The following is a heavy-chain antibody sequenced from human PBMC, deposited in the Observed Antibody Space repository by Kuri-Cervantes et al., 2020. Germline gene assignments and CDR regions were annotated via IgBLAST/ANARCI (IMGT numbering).Heavy chain of an antibody. D-gene: IGHD6-13*01. CDR1: GFTFSSYG. Sequence: GESLKISCAASGFTFSSYGMHWVRQAPGKGLEWVAVIWYDGSNKYYADSVKGRFTISRDNAKNSLYLQMNSLRAEDTAVYYCARVHSKYSSSWSFDYWGQGTLVTVSS. CDR2: IWYDGSNK. V-gene: IGHV3-33*01. CDR3: ARVHSKYSSSWSFDY. J-gene: IGHJ4*02.